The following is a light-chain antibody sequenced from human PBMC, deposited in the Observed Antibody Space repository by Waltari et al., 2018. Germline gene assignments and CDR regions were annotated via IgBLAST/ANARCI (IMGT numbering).Light chain of an antibody. CDR1: SSDVGDYNY. Sequence: QTALTQPASVSGSPGQSITISCAGTSSDVGDYNYVSWYQQYPGEAPKLIIYDVSHLPSGVSNRFSGSKSGNTASLTISGLQAEDEADYYFSSYISDDTLDVFGTGTKVTVL. CDR3: SSYISDDTLDV. J-gene: IGLJ1*01. CDR2: DVS. V-gene: IGLV2-14*03.